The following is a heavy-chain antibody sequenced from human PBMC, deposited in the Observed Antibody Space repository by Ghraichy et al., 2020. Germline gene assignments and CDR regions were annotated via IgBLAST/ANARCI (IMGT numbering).Heavy chain of an antibody. CDR1: GGSISSSSYY. CDR3: ARHGSGYSPMTSNYYYAMDV. D-gene: IGHD5-24*01. CDR2: LYYSGNT. V-gene: IGHV4-39*01. Sequence: SETLSLTCTVSGGSISSSSYYWGWIRQPPGKGLEWIGSLYYSGNTYYSPSLKSRITISVDTSKNQFSLKLSSVTAADTAVYYCARHGSGYSPMTSNYYYAMDVWGQGTTVTVSS. J-gene: IGHJ6*02.